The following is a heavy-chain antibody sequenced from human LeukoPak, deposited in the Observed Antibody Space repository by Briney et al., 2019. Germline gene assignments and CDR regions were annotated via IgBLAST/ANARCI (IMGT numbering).Heavy chain of an antibody. Sequence: GGSLRLSCAASGFTFSSYWMSWVRQAPGKGLEWVSYISSSGSTIYYADSVKGRFTISRDNAKNSLYLQMNSLRAEDTAVYHCARDTASPYYYGSGGYGMDVWGQGTTVTVSS. CDR3: ARDTASPYYYGSGGYGMDV. CDR1: GFTFSSYW. CDR2: ISSSGSTI. J-gene: IGHJ6*02. V-gene: IGHV3-48*04. D-gene: IGHD3-10*01.